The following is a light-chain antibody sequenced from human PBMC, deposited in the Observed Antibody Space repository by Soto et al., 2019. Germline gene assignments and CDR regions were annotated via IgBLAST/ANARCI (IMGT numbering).Light chain of an antibody. CDR3: HQYSSPPWT. V-gene: IGKV4-1*01. J-gene: IGKJ1*01. CDR1: QSVVYNSINKNY. Sequence: DIVLTQSPDSLAVSLGERATINCKSSQSVVYNSINKNYLAWYQQKPGQPPKLLIYWASTRESGVPDRFSGSGSGTDFTLTISSLQAEDVAVYYRHQYSSPPWTFGQGTKVEIK. CDR2: WAS.